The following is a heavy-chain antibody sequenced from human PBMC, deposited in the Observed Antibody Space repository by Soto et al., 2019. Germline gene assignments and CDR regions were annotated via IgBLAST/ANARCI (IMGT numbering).Heavy chain of an antibody. CDR2: IYYSGST. J-gene: IGHJ5*02. D-gene: IGHD2-15*01. Sequence: QVQLQESGPGLVKPSETLSLTCTVSGGSISSYYWSWIRQPPGKGVEWIGYIYYSGSTNYNPSLKSRVTISVDTSKNQFSLKLSSVTAADTAVYYCARDLGYCSGGSCQRLNWFDPWGQGTLVTVSS. V-gene: IGHV4-59*01. CDR3: ARDLGYCSGGSCQRLNWFDP. CDR1: GGSISSYY.